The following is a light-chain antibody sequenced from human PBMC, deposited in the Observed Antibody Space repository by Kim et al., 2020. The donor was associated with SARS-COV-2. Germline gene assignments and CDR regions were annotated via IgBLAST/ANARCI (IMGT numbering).Light chain of an antibody. CDR3: NSRDSNDNVV. V-gene: IGLV3-19*01. J-gene: IGLJ3*02. CDR1: ILRNYY. CDR2: GKN. Sequence: VALGQTVRITCQGAILRNYYATWYQQKPGQAPIVVIYGKNNRPSGIPDRFSGSSSGNTASLTITGTQAGDEADYYCNSRDSNDNVVFGGGTQLTVL.